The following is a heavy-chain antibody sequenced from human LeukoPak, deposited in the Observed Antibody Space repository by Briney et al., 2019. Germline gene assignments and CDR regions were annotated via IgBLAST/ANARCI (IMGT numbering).Heavy chain of an antibody. J-gene: IGHJ4*02. Sequence: SVKVSCKASGGTFSSYAISWVRQAPGQGLEWMGGIIPIFGTANYAQKFQGRVTITADESTSTAYMELSSLRSEDTAVYYCAREVFAGYRAFDYWGRGTLVTVSS. CDR1: GGTFSSYA. V-gene: IGHV1-69*13. CDR2: IIPIFGTA. D-gene: IGHD3-16*02. CDR3: AREVFAGYRAFDY.